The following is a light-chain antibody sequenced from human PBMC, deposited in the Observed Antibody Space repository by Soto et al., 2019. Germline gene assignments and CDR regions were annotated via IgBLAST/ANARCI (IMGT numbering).Light chain of an antibody. J-gene: IGKJ4*01. CDR2: DAS. V-gene: IGKV1-33*01. Sequence: DLQMTQSPSSLSASVGDRITITCQASQDINKYLNWYQQKLGKAPKLLIYDASNLQREVPSRFSGSGSGTHFSLSISSLQPEDIATYYCQQSENGPLTFGGGTKVEIK. CDR1: QDINKY. CDR3: QQSENGPLT.